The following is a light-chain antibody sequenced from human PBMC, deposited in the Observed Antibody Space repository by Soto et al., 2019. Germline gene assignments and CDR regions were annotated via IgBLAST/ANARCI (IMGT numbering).Light chain of an antibody. J-gene: IGKJ4*01. Sequence: DIPMTQSPSSLSASVGDRVTITCRASQSITTYLNWYQQKPGKAPKLLIYAASNLQSGDPSRFSGSGSGSDFTLTISSLQPEDFASYYCQQSHSLPRTFGGGTKVEI. CDR1: QSITTY. CDR3: QQSHSLPRT. CDR2: AAS. V-gene: IGKV1-39*01.